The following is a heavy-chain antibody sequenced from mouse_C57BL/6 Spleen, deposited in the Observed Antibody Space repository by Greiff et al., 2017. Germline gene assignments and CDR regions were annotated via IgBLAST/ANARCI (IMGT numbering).Heavy chain of an antibody. V-gene: IGHV1-72*01. CDR2: IVPNSGGT. J-gene: IGHJ4*01. Sequence: VQLQQPGAELVKPGASVKLSCKASGYTFTSYWMQWVKQRPGRGLEWIGRIVPNSGGTKYNEKFKSKATLTVDKPSSTAYMQLSSLTSEDAAVYYCARWVTGTGAMDYWGQGTSVTVSS. CDR1: GYTFTSYW. CDR3: ARWVTGTGAMDY. D-gene: IGHD4-1*01.